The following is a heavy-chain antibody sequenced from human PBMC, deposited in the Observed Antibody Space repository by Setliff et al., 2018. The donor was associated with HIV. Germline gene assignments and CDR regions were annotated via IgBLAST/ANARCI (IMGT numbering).Heavy chain of an antibody. V-gene: IGHV4-34*01. CDR1: GGSFSGYY. CDR2: IYYSGST. Sequence: SETLSLTCAVYGGSFSGYYWSWIRQPPGKGLEWIGRIYYSGSTYYTPSLKSRVTISVDTSKNQFSLKLSSVTAADTAVYYCARQGGSGWSFDYWGQGTLVTVSS. J-gene: IGHJ4*02. D-gene: IGHD6-19*01. CDR3: ARQGGSGWSFDY.